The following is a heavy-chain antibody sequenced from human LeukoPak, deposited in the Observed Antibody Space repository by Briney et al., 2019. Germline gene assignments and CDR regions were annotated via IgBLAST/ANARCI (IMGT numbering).Heavy chain of an antibody. CDR2: IYTSGST. V-gene: IGHV4-4*07. CDR3: ARARRYSSGWYQRGYYFDY. CDR1: GGSISSCY. D-gene: IGHD6-19*01. Sequence: SETLSLTCTVSGGSISSCYWSWIRQPAGKGLEWIGRIYTSGSTNYNPSLKSRVTMSVDTSKNQFSLKLSSVTAADMAVYYCARARRYSSGWYQRGYYFDYWGQGTLVTVSS. J-gene: IGHJ4*02.